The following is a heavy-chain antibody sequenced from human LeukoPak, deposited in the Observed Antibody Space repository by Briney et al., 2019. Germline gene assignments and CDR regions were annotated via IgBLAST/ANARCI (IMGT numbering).Heavy chain of an antibody. CDR3: SRSSGRSSARPFDF. CDR1: GFTFISYS. Sequence: GGSLRLSCAASGFTFISYSMNWVRQAPGKGLGWLSFISSENTIYYADSVKGRFAISRDNANNSLYLQMNSLRAEDTAVYYCSRSSGRSSARPFDFWGQGILVTVSS. D-gene: IGHD6-25*01. V-gene: IGHV3-48*04. J-gene: IGHJ4*02. CDR2: ISSENTI.